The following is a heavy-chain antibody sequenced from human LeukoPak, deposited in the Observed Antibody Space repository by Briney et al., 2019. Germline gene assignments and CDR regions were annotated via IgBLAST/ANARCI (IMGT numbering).Heavy chain of an antibody. J-gene: IGHJ6*03. CDR3: AKDRCSNGIGYYYYYMEV. Sequence: GGSLRLSCAASGFTFSSYEMNWVRQAPGKGLEWVSYISSSGSTIYYAHSVKGRFRISRDNSNNILYLQMNSLRTEDTAVYYCAKDRCSNGIGYYYYYMEVGGKGTTVTISS. V-gene: IGHV3-48*03. CDR1: GFTFSSYE. D-gene: IGHD2-8*01. CDR2: ISSSGSTI.